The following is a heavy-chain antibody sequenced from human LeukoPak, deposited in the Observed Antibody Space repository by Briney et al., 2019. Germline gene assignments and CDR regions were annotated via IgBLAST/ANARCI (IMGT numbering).Heavy chain of an antibody. CDR1: GGSVSSHY. J-gene: IGHJ3*02. V-gene: IGHV4-4*07. Sequence: SETLSLTCTVSGGSVSSHYWTWIRQPAGRGLEWIGRADTSGNTAYNPSLKSRVTISVDTSKNQVSLKVISVSAADTAVYYCARHPPRGYSYGSDGFDIWGQGTMVTVSS. CDR2: ADTSGNT. D-gene: IGHD5-18*01. CDR3: ARHPPRGYSYGSDGFDI.